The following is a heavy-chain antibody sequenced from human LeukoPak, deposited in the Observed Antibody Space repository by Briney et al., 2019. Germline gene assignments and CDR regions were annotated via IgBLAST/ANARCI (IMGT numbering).Heavy chain of an antibody. D-gene: IGHD2-21*02. Sequence: ASVRVSCKASGYTFTSYGICWVRQAPGQRLECMGWISAYNGNTNYAQRLQGRVTITPDTSTSTAHMELRRLRSDDTAVYYCATGRGDGGGDCRWGQGTLVTVSS. CDR3: ATGRGDGGGDCR. J-gene: IGHJ4*02. CDR1: GYTFTSYG. CDR2: ISAYNGNT. V-gene: IGHV1-18*01.